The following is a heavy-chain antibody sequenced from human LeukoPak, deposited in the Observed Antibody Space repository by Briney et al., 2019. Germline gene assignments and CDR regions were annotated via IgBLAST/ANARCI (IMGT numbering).Heavy chain of an antibody. CDR1: GFTFSSYS. J-gene: IGHJ6*02. D-gene: IGHD3-10*01. CDR2: ISGSGGRT. V-gene: IGHV3-23*01. Sequence: GGSLRLSCAAFGFTFSSYSMNWVRQAPGKGLEWVSTISGSGGRTYYADSVKGRFTISRDNSKNTLYLQVNSLRAEDTAVYYCAKGLWDYYGSGIMYYTMDVWGQGTTVTVSS. CDR3: AKGLWDYYGSGIMYYTMDV.